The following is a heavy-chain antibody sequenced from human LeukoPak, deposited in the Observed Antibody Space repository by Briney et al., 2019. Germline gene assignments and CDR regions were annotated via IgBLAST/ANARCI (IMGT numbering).Heavy chain of an antibody. CDR1: GFTFSSYA. D-gene: IGHD3-10*01. J-gene: IGHJ3*02. CDR2: ISGSGGST. Sequence: QPGASLRLSCAASGFTFSSYAMSWVRQAPGKGLEWVSAISGSGGSTYYADSVKGRFTISRDNSKNTLYLQMNSLRAEDTAVYYCAKGGIWFGELGDAFDIWGQGTMVTVSS. CDR3: AKGGIWFGELGDAFDI. V-gene: IGHV3-23*01.